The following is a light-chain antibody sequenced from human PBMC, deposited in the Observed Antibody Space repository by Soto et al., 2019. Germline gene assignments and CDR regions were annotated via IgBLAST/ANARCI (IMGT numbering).Light chain of an antibody. Sequence: IVLTQSPGTLSLTPGETATLSCRASESLSQHSIAWYQQKPRQAPRLLIYGVSGMATGIPDRFSGSGSGTDFTLTMSGLEPEDFAVFFCQQFQSSLRTFGQGTRVEV. CDR1: ESLSQHS. CDR3: QQFQSSLRT. J-gene: IGKJ1*01. V-gene: IGKV3-20*01. CDR2: GVS.